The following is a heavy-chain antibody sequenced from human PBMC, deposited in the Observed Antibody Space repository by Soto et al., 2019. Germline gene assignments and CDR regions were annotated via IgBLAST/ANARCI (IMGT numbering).Heavy chain of an antibody. CDR3: ARGLRQLPLWFGPYRHDY. Sequence: PSETLSLTCAVYGGSFSGYYWSWIRQPPGKGLEWIGEINHSGSTNYNPSLKSRVTISVDTSKNQFSLKLSSVTAADTAVYYCARGLRQLPLWFGPYRHDYWGQGTLVTVSS. J-gene: IGHJ4*02. CDR2: INHSGST. D-gene: IGHD3-10*01. V-gene: IGHV4-34*01. CDR1: GGSFSGYY.